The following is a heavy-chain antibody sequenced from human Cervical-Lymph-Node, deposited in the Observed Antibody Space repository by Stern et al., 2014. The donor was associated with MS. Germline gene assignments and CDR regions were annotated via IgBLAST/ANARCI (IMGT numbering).Heavy chain of an antibody. V-gene: IGHV1-69*09. CDR1: GGTFSTSS. J-gene: IGHJ4*02. D-gene: IGHD5-24*01. CDR3: ARDHSRGNVYNPLFDF. Sequence: VQLVESGAEVKKPGSSVKVSCKASGGTFSTSSISWVRQAPGQGLEWVGRIIAVLNIPYYAQKFQGRVTITADESTTTAYMELSSLTSEDTAIYYCARDHSRGNVYNPLFDFWGQGTLVTVSS. CDR2: IIAVLNIP.